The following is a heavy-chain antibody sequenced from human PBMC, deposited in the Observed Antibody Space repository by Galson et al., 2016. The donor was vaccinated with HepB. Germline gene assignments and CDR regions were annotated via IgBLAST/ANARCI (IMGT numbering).Heavy chain of an antibody. J-gene: IGHJ4*02. CDR1: GFTFSNYA. CDR2: ISNSADAT. D-gene: IGHD6-13*01. Sequence: SLRLSCAASGFTFSNYAMSWVRQAPGKGLEWVSSISNSADATYYAHSVKGRLTISRDNSKNTLYLQMNSLRAEDTAVYYCAKDRAAPGPFDYWGQGTLVTVSS. V-gene: IGHV3-23*01. CDR3: AKDRAAPGPFDY.